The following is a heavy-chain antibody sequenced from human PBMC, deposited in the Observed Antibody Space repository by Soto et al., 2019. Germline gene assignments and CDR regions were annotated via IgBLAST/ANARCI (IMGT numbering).Heavy chain of an antibody. V-gene: IGHV3-74*01. CDR3: ARGGSRAHEY. CDR2: INSDGSTT. CDR1: GFTFSDYW. D-gene: IGHD3-16*01. Sequence: EVQLVESGGGLVQPGESLRLSCAASGFTFSDYWMHWVRQAPGKGPVWVSRINSDGSTTTYADSVKGRFTISRDNAKNTLYLQMNSLRAEDTAVYYCARGGSRAHEYWGQGTLVTVSS. J-gene: IGHJ4*02.